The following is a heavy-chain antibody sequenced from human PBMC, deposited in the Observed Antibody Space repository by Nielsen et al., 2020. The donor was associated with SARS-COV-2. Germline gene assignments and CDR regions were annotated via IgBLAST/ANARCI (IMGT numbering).Heavy chain of an antibody. Sequence: WVGQAPGQGLEWMGWINTNTGNPTYAQGFTGRFVFSLDTSVSTAYLQISSLKAEDTAVYYCARVYYYDSSGPYYFDYWGQGTLVTVSS. D-gene: IGHD3-22*01. J-gene: IGHJ4*02. V-gene: IGHV7-4-1*02. CDR2: INTNTGNP. CDR3: ARVYYYDSSGPYYFDY.